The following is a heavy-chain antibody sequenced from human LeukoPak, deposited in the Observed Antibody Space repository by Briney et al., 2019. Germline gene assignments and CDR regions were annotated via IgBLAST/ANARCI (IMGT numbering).Heavy chain of an antibody. CDR3: ARDYYDSSGYPLYYYYYYMDV. V-gene: IGHV1-2*02. CDR2: IIPNSGDT. D-gene: IGHD3-22*01. J-gene: IGHJ6*03. CDR1: GYTFTDYY. Sequence: GASVKVSCKASGYTFTDYYMHWVRQAPGQGLEWMGWIIPNSGDTNYAQKFQGRVTMTRDTSTSTAYMELRSLRSDDTAVYYCARDYYDSSGYPLYYYYYYMDVWGKGTTVTVSS.